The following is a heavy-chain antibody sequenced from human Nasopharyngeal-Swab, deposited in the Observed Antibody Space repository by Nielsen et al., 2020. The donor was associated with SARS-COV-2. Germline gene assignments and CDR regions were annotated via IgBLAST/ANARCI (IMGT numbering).Heavy chain of an antibody. CDR1: GFTFSDHS. J-gene: IGHJ4*02. D-gene: IGHD5-12*01. CDR2: ISGSGSTL. V-gene: IGHV3-48*01. CDR3: ASGSRDSGYEDFDY. Sequence: GGSLRLSCAASGFTFSDHSMIWVRQAPGQGLEWVSYISGSGSTLYYADSVKGRITVSRDNAKNSLYLQMNSLRAEDTAVYYCASGSRDSGYEDFDYWGQGTLVTVSS.